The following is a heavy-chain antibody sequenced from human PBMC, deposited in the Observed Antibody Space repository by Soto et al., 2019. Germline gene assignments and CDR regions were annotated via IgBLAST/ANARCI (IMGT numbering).Heavy chain of an antibody. J-gene: IGHJ3*02. CDR3: ASIHYDFWSGYTDAFDI. D-gene: IGHD3-3*01. CDR1: GYTFTSYD. CDR2: INPNIFNT. Sequence: GASVKVSCKASGYTFTSYDINWVRQATVQVLELIVWINPNIFNTCYSQKFQGRFTITMNTSISTAYMELSSLRSEDTAVYYCASIHYDFWSGYTDAFDIWG. V-gene: IGHV1-8*01.